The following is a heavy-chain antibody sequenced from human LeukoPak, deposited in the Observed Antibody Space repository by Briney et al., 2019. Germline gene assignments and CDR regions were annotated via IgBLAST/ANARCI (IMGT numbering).Heavy chain of an antibody. CDR2: IKQGGSEK. CDR1: GFTFSNYW. Sequence: GGSLRLSCAASGFTFSNYWMSWVRQAPGKGLEGVANIKQGGSEKYYVNSVRGRFTISKDNAKKSLYLQMNSLRAEDTAVYYCAREPFNNYPVDYWGQGTLVTVSS. CDR3: AREPFNNYPVDY. V-gene: IGHV3-7*01. D-gene: IGHD4-11*01. J-gene: IGHJ4*02.